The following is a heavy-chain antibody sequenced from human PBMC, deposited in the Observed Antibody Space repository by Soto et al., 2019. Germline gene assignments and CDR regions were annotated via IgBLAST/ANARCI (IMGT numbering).Heavy chain of an antibody. Sequence: EVQLVESGGGLVQPGGSLRLSCVASGFSGSATTYMNWLRQAPDKGLEWVSVIYSGGTYYYADSVKGRFTISRHDSKNTLYLQMGSLRPEDTAVYFCARAKGLNAFDMWGQGTMVTVSS. CDR3: ARAKGLNAFDM. J-gene: IGHJ3*02. V-gene: IGHV3-53*04. CDR2: IYSGGTY. CDR1: GFSGSATTY.